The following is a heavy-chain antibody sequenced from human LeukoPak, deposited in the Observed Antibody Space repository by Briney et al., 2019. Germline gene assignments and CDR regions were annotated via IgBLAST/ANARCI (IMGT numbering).Heavy chain of an antibody. CDR1: GGSFSGYY. Sequence: SETLSLTCAVYGGSFSGYYWSWIRQPPGKGLEWIGEINHSGSTNYNPSLKSRVTISVDTSKNQFSLKLSSVTAADTAVYCCARHYDLWSGYNYWGQGLLVTVSS. CDR2: INHSGST. V-gene: IGHV4-34*01. CDR3: ARHYDLWSGYNY. D-gene: IGHD3-3*01. J-gene: IGHJ4*02.